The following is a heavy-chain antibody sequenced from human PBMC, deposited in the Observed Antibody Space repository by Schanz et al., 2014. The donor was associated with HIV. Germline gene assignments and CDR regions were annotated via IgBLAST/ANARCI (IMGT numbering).Heavy chain of an antibody. V-gene: IGHV3-23*01. D-gene: IGHD2-2*01. J-gene: IGHJ6*02. Sequence: EVQLLEFGGGSVRPGESLRLSCLASGFTFNNYAMSWVRQAPGKGLEWVSSISGSGGSTYYADSVKGRFTISRDNSKNTLYLQMNSLRAEDTAVYYCARDLGIVVVPATGAGMDVWGQGTTVTVSS. CDR1: GFTFNNYA. CDR3: ARDLGIVVVPATGAGMDV. CDR2: ISGSGGST.